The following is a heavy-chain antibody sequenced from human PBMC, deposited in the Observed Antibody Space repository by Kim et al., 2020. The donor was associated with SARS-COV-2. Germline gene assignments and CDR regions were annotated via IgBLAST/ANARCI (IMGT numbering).Heavy chain of an antibody. V-gene: IGHV3-30-3*01. J-gene: IGHJ3*02. CDR2: ISYDGSNK. D-gene: IGHD1-26*01. CDR3: ARAQGGSYFSAFDI. Sequence: WGSLRLSCAASGFTFSSYAMHWVRQAPGKGLEWVAVISYDGSNKYYADSVKGRFTISRDNSKNTLYLQMNSLRAEDTAVYYCARAQGGSYFSAFDIWGQG. CDR1: GFTFSSYA.